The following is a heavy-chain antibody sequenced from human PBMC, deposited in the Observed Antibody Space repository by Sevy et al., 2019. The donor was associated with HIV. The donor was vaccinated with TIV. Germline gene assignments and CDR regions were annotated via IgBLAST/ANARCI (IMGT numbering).Heavy chain of an antibody. J-gene: IGHJ4*02. CDR3: ATHAGIAAAGRVFDY. CDR2: IRNKADSYTT. Sequence: GGSLRLSCAASGFTFSDHYMEWVRQAPGKGLEWVGRIRNKADSYTTEYAASVKGRFTISSDDSKNSLYLLMNSLKTEDTAVYYCATHAGIAAAGRVFDYWGQGTLVTVS. D-gene: IGHD6-13*01. CDR1: GFTFSDHY. V-gene: IGHV3-72*01.